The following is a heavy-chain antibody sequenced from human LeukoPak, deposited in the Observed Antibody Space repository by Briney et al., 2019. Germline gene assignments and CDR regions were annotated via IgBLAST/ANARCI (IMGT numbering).Heavy chain of an antibody. Sequence: PSETLSLTCTVSGGSISSGXYXXTWIRQHPGXXXXXXXYIYYSGSTXYNPSLKSXXTISVDTSKNQFSLKLSSVTAADTAVYYCARGLYDSSGYDAFDIWGQGTRVTVSS. CDR1: GGSISSGXYX. CDR3: ARGLYDSSGYDAFDI. J-gene: IGHJ3*02. D-gene: IGHD3-22*01. V-gene: IGHV4-31*03. CDR2: IYYSGST.